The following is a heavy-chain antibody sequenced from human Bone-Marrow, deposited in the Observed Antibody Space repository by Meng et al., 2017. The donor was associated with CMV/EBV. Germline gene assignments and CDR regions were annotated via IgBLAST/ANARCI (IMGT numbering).Heavy chain of an antibody. CDR3: ARVAPQELGSGVCYFDY. J-gene: IGHJ4*02. CDR1: GGSFSGYY. CDR2: INHSGST. D-gene: IGHD7-27*01. V-gene: IGHV4-34*01. Sequence: SETLSLTCAVYGGSFSGYYWSWIRQPPGKGLEWIGEINHSGSTNYNPSLKSRVTISVDTSKNQFSLKLSSVTAADTAVYYCARVAPQELGSGVCYFDYWGQGNLVNVSS.